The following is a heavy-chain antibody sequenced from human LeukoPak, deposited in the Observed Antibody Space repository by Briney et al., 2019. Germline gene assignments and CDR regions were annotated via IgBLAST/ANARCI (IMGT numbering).Heavy chain of an antibody. V-gene: IGHV1-69*06. CDR2: IIPIFGTA. Sequence: GASVKVSCKASGYTFTSYGISWVRQAPGQGLEWMGGIIPIFGTANYAQKFQGRVTITADKSTSTAYMELSSLRSEDTAVYYCARGPECSGGSCYSLLWFDPWGQGTLVTVSS. CDR1: GYTFTSYG. J-gene: IGHJ5*02. D-gene: IGHD2-15*01. CDR3: ARGPECSGGSCYSLLWFDP.